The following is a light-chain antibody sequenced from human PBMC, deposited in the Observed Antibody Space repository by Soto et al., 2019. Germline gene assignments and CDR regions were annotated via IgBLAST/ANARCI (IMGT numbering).Light chain of an antibody. CDR1: STDFVSYNR. CDR3: SLYTSENSLYV. CDR2: EAS. J-gene: IGLJ1*01. V-gene: IGLV2-18*01. Sequence: QSVLTQPPSVSGSPGQSVTISCTGTSTDFVSYNRVSWYQQPPGTAPKLIIYEASNRPSGVPDRFSGSKSGDTASLTISGLQAADEADYYCSLYTSENSLYVFGRGTKVTV.